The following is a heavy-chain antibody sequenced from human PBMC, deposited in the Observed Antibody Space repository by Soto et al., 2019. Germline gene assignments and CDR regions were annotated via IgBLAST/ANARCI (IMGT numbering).Heavy chain of an antibody. D-gene: IGHD1-7*01. CDR3: ARGITGTTRDY. CDR1: GGSISSYY. CDR2: IYYSGST. V-gene: IGHV4-59*01. J-gene: IGHJ4*02. Sequence: SETLSLTCTVSGGSISSYYWSWIRQPPGKGLEWIGYIYYSGSTNYNPSLKSRVTISVDTSKNQFSLKLSSVTAADTAVYYCARGITGTTRDYWGQGTLVTVSS.